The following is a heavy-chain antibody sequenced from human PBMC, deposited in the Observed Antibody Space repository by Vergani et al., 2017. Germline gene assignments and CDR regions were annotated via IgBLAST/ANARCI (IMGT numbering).Heavy chain of an antibody. D-gene: IGHD3-22*01. J-gene: IGHJ3*02. Sequence: QVQLQESGPGPVKPSQTLSLTCTVSGGSISSGDYYWSWIRQPPGKGLDWIGYIYYSGRTYYNPSLKSRVTISVDTSKNQFSLKLSSVTAADTAVYYCARDISGGYYDSSGYLNAFDIWGQGTMVTVSS. V-gene: IGHV4-30-4*08. CDR3: ARDISGGYYDSSGYLNAFDI. CDR1: GGSISSGDYY. CDR2: IYYSGRT.